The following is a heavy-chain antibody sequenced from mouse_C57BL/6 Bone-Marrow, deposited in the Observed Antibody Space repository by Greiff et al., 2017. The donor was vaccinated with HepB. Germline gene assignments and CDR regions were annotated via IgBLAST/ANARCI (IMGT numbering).Heavy chain of an antibody. Sequence: QVQLQQPGAELVKPGASVKMSCKASGYTFTSYWITWVKQRPGQGLEWIGDIYPGSGSTNYNEKFKSKATLTVDTSSSTAYMQPSSLTSEDSAVYYCARGPYDYDWYFDVWGTGTTVTVSS. CDR2: IYPGSGST. V-gene: IGHV1-55*01. J-gene: IGHJ1*03. CDR3: ARGPYDYDWYFDV. D-gene: IGHD2-4*01. CDR1: GYTFTSYW.